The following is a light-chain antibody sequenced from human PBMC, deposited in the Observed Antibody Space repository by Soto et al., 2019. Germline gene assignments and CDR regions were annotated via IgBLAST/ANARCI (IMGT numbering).Light chain of an antibody. Sequence: DIQMTQSPSSLSASVGDRVTITCRASQSISSYLSWYQQKPGKAPNLLIYTASGLQSGVPSRFSGSGSGKDFTLTISSLRPEDFGTYYCQHSYSFPWTFGQGTKVEIK. CDR3: QHSYSFPWT. J-gene: IGKJ1*01. V-gene: IGKV1-39*01. CDR1: QSISSY. CDR2: TAS.